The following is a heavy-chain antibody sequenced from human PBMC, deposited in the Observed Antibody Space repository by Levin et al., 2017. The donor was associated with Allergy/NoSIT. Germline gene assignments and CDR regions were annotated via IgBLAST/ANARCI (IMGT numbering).Heavy chain of an antibody. J-gene: IGHJ5*02. Sequence: GGSLRLSCAASGFTFSSYSMNWVRQAPGKGLEWVSYISSSSSTIYYADSVKGRFTISRDNAKNSLYLQMNSLRDEDTAVYYCARERVRGVIIVASWFDPWGQGTLVTVSS. D-gene: IGHD3-10*01. CDR3: ARERVRGVIIVASWFDP. CDR1: GFTFSSYS. CDR2: ISSSSSTI. V-gene: IGHV3-48*02.